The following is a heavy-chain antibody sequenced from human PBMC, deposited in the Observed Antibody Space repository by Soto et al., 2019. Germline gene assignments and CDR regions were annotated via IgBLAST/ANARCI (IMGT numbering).Heavy chain of an antibody. CDR3: AKVIQYYYDSSGPGAFDI. CDR2: MSSTSSYI. J-gene: IGHJ3*02. V-gene: IGHV3-21*04. CDR1: GFTFRSHS. Sequence: GGSLRLSCEASGFTFRSHSMNWVRQVPGKGLEWLASMSSTSSYIHYGDSMRGRITISRDNAKNSLYLQMNSLRAEDTAVYYCAKVIQYYYDSSGPGAFDIWGQGTMVTVSS. D-gene: IGHD3-22*01.